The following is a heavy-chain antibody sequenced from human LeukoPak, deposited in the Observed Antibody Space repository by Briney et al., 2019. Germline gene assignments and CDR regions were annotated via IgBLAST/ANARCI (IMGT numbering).Heavy chain of an antibody. CDR1: GGSISSYY. Sequence: KPSETLSLTCTVSGGSISSYYWSWIRQPPGKGLEWIGSIYYSGSTYYNPSLKSRVTISVDTSKNQFSLKLSSVTAADTAVYYCARIIAAAGTEGALDIWGQGTMVTVSS. V-gene: IGHV4-39*07. CDR2: IYYSGST. J-gene: IGHJ3*02. CDR3: ARIIAAAGTEGALDI. D-gene: IGHD6-13*01.